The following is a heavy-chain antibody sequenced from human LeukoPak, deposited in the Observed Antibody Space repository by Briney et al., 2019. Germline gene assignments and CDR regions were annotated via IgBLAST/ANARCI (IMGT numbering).Heavy chain of an antibody. D-gene: IGHD6-13*01. Sequence: ASVKVSCKASGYTFTGYYMHWLRQAPGQGLEWMGWINPNSGGTNYAQKFQGRVTMTRDTSISTAYMELSRLRSDDTAVYYCARDLDSSSWSDWFDPWGQGTLVTVSS. V-gene: IGHV1-2*02. CDR1: GYTFTGYY. CDR3: ARDLDSSSWSDWFDP. CDR2: INPNSGGT. J-gene: IGHJ5*02.